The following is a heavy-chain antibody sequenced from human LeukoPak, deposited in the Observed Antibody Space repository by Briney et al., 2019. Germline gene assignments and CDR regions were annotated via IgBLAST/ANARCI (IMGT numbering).Heavy chain of an antibody. CDR1: VGSFSGYY. CDR2: INHSGST. CDR3: ARVRYCSSTSCYSKSAFDI. J-gene: IGHJ3*02. V-gene: IGHV4-34*01. Sequence: SETLSLTCAVYVGSFSGYYWSWIRQPPAKGLEWIGEINHSGSTNYNPSLKSRVTISVDTSKNHFSLKLSSVTAADTAVYYCARVRYCSSTSCYSKSAFDIWGQGTMVTVSS. D-gene: IGHD2-2*01.